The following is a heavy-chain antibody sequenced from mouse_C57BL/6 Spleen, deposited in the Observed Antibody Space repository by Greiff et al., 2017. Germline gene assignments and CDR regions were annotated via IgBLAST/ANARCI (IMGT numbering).Heavy chain of an antibody. V-gene: IGHV5-16*01. D-gene: IGHD3-1*01. Sequence: EVKLVESEGGLVQPGRSMKLSCTASGFTFSDYYMAWVRQVPEKGLEWVANINYDGSSTYYLDSLKSRFIISRDNAKNILYLQMSSLKSEDTATYYCARESGYFDYWGQGTTLTVSS. J-gene: IGHJ2*01. CDR3: ARESGYFDY. CDR2: INYDGSST. CDR1: GFTFSDYY.